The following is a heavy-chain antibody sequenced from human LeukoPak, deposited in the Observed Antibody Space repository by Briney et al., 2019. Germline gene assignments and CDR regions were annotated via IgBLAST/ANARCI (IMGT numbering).Heavy chain of an antibody. CDR3: ATVRIAAASDAFDI. J-gene: IGHJ3*02. CDR2: FDPEDGET. CDR1: GYTLTELS. Sequence: ASVKVSCKVSGYTLTELSMHWVRQAPGKGLEWMGGFDPEDGETIYAQKFQGRVTMTEDTSTDTAYMELSSLRSEDTAVYYCATVRIAAASDAFDIWGQGTMVTVSS. D-gene: IGHD6-13*01. V-gene: IGHV1-24*01.